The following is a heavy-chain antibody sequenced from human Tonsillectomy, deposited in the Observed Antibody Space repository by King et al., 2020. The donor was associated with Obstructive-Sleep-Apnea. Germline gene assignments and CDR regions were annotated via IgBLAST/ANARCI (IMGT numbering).Heavy chain of an antibody. J-gene: IGHJ3*02. CDR2: INHSGTT. CDR1: GGSFSGYY. CDR3: ARGLGGPRIAVSNAFDI. D-gene: IGHD6-19*01. V-gene: IGHV4-34*01. Sequence: VQLQQWGAGLLKPSETLSLTFAVYGGSFSGYYWSWILQTPGKGLEWIGEINHSGTTHYNPSLMSRVTISVDTSQNQFSLKLSSVTAADTAVYYCARGLGGPRIAVSNAFDIWGQGTMVTVSS.